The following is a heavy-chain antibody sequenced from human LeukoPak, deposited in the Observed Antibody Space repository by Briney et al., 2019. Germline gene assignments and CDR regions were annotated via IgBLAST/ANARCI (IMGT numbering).Heavy chain of an antibody. Sequence: ASVKVSCKASGYTFTNYGISWVRQAPGQGLEWVGWTSAYNGNTNYAQNLQDRVTMTTDTSTSAAYMELRSLISDDTAVYYSAREGPVAVAGLDYWGQGTLVTVSS. CDR2: TSAYNGNT. D-gene: IGHD6-19*01. CDR3: AREGPVAVAGLDY. CDR1: GYTFTNYG. J-gene: IGHJ4*02. V-gene: IGHV1-18*01.